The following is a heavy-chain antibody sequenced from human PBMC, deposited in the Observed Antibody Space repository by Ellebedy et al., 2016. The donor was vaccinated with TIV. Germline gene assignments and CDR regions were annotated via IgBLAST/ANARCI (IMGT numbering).Heavy chain of an antibody. CDR1: GFTFSTYS. Sequence: GGSLRLSXVVSGFTFSTYSMNWVRQAPGKGLEWVSSISSDENYIYYRDSLKGRFTISRDNAKNSLYLQMNSLRAEDTAVYYCAREEGVITSYYFDYWGQGTLVTVSS. V-gene: IGHV3-21*06. D-gene: IGHD3-10*01. CDR2: ISSDENYI. CDR3: AREEGVITSYYFDY. J-gene: IGHJ4*02.